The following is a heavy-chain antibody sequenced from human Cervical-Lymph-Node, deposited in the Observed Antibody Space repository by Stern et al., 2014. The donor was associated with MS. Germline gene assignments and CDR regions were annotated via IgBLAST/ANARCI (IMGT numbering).Heavy chain of an antibody. Sequence: EVQLLQSGAEVKKPGESLTISCKGFGYSFKIYWIAWVRQRPGKGLEWMGIIYPDDSDTGYSPSFQGQVTLSVAQSLSNAYLPWSSLKPSDTATYFCARRGMDVWGQVTSVTVSS. CDR3: ARRGMDV. V-gene: IGHV5-51*01. CDR2: IYPDDSDT. CDR1: GYSFKIYW. J-gene: IGHJ6*02.